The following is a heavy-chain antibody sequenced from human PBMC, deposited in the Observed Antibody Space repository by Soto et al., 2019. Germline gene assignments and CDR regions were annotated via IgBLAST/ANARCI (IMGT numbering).Heavy chain of an antibody. D-gene: IGHD3-22*01. CDR1: GFTFSSSG. Sequence: PGGSLRLSCAASGFTFSSSGMHWVRQAPGQGLEWVSFICYDGSNKYYAYPVKVRFTISIDNPKKTLYLQMNSQSAEDTAVYYCARAQSASITMKLAAFDXWGQGTMVTVSX. CDR3: ARAQSASITMKLAAFDX. J-gene: IGHJ4*02. V-gene: IGHV3-33*01. CDR2: ICYDGSNK.